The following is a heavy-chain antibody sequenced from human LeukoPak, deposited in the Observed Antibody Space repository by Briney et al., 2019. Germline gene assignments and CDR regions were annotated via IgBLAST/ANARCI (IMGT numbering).Heavy chain of an antibody. CDR1: GYTFTSYD. V-gene: IGHV1-8*01. CDR2: MNPKSGNT. Sequence: ASVKVSCKTSGYTFTSYDINWVRQATGQGLEWMGWMNPKSGNTGSAQRFQGRVTLTRDTSISTAYMELSSLRSEDTAVYYCARVWGSIDYWGQGTLVTVSS. CDR3: ARVWGSIDY. D-gene: IGHD7-27*01. J-gene: IGHJ4*02.